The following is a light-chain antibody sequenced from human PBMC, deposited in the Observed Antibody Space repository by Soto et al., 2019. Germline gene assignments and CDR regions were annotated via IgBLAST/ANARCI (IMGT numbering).Light chain of an antibody. V-gene: IGKV3-20*01. J-gene: IGKJ4*01. CDR2: GAS. Sequence: VLTQSPGTLSLSPGERATLSCMASQSISSTSLAWYQHQPGQAPRLLVYGASVRASDIPDRFSGGGSGTDFTLTISRLEPEDFAVYYCQRYGNSPPLTFGGGTKVEIK. CDR1: QSISSTS. CDR3: QRYGNSPPLT.